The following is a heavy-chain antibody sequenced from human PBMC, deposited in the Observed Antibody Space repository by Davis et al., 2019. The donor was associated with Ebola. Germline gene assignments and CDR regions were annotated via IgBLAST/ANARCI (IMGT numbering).Heavy chain of an antibody. Sequence: GESLKISCAASGFTFSSYAMHWVRQAPGKGLEWVAVISYDGSNKYYADSVKGRFTISRDNSKNTLYLQMNSLRAEDTAVYYCAKDRTSSSWYESGYWGQGTLVTVSS. V-gene: IGHV3-30-3*01. D-gene: IGHD6-13*01. CDR2: ISYDGSNK. CDR1: GFTFSSYA. J-gene: IGHJ4*02. CDR3: AKDRTSSSWYESGY.